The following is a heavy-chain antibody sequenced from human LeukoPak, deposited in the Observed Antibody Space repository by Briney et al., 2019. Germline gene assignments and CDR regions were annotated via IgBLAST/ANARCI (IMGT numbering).Heavy chain of an antibody. CDR3: ARDLGYSYGHFDY. J-gene: IGHJ4*02. V-gene: IGHV4-34*01. Sequence: SETLSLTCAVYGGSFSGYYWSWIRQPPGKGLEWIGEINHSGSTNYNPSLKSRVTISVDTSKSQFSLKLSSVTAADTAVYYCARDLGYSYGHFDYWGQGTLVTVSS. CDR2: INHSGST. D-gene: IGHD5-18*01. CDR1: GGSFSGYY.